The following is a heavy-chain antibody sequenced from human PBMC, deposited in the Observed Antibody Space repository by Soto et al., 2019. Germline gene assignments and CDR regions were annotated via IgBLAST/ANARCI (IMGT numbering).Heavy chain of an antibody. D-gene: IGHD3-22*01. CDR2: TYYRSKWYN. V-gene: IGHV6-1*01. J-gene: IGHJ3*01. CDR3: AKISHNSSHS. CDR1: GDSDSSNTPA. Sequence: PSQTLSLTCAISGDSDSSNTPAWNWIRQSPSRGLEWLGRTYYRSKWYNDYAVSVKSRITINPDTSKNQFSLHLNSVTPEDTAVYYFAKISHNSSHSWGQGTMVTVSS.